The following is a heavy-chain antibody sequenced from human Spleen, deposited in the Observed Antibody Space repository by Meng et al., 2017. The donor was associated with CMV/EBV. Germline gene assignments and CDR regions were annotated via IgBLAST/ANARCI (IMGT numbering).Heavy chain of an antibody. CDR2: ISYIGST. Sequence: GSLRLSCTVSGGSISSSSYYWSWLRQPPGKGLEWIGYISYIGSTNYNPSLKSRVTISVDTSKNQFSLKLSSVTAADTAVFYCARDILERNAFDMWGQGTMVTVSS. J-gene: IGHJ3*02. V-gene: IGHV4-61*01. CDR1: GGSISSSSYY. D-gene: IGHD1-1*01. CDR3: ARDILERNAFDM.